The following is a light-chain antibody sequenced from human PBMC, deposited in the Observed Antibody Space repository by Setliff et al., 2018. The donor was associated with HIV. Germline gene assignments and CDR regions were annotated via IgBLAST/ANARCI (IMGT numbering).Light chain of an antibody. CDR2: GVS. Sequence: QSVLTQPPSASGSPGQSVTISCTGTSSDVGGYNFVSWYQQHPGKAPKLMIYGVSNRPSGVSHRFSGSKSGSTASLTISGLQAEDEADYYCASYTTNSLYVFGSGTKVTVL. V-gene: IGLV2-14*01. CDR1: SSDVGGYNF. J-gene: IGLJ1*01. CDR3: ASYTTNSLYV.